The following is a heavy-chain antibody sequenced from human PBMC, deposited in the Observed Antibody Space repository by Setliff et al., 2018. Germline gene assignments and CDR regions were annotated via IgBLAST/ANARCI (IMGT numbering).Heavy chain of an antibody. D-gene: IGHD6-19*01. CDR3: ARDGGHNSGGENDY. Sequence: GGSLRLSCAASGFTFGDFAMTWVRQAPGKGLEWVSAISRDSNYIVYADSVKGRFTISRDNALNSLYLQMNGLRAEDTAVYYCARDGGHNSGGENDYWGQGTLVTVSS. CDR2: ISRDSNYI. V-gene: IGHV3-21*01. J-gene: IGHJ4*02. CDR1: GFTFGDFA.